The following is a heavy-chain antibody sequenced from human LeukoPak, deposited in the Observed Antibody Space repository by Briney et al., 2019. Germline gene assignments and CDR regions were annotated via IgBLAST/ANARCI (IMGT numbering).Heavy chain of an antibody. CDR1: GGTFSSYA. J-gene: IGHJ5*02. Sequence: ASVKVSCKASGGTFSSYAISWVRQAPGQGLEWMGGIIPIFGTANYAQKFQGRVTITTDESTSTAYMELSSLRSEDTAVYYCARAGGATTEGLYWFDPWGQGTLVTVSS. V-gene: IGHV1-69*05. D-gene: IGHD1-26*01. CDR2: IIPIFGTA. CDR3: ARAGGATTEGLYWFDP.